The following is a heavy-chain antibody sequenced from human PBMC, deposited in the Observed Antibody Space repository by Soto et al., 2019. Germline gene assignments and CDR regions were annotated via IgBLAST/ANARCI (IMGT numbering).Heavy chain of an antibody. D-gene: IGHD3-16*02. V-gene: IGHV1-69*13. CDR1: GGSFSSYA. CDR3: ASVLSAFGGVIVHGPSYWFDH. CDR2: IIPIFGTA. J-gene: IGHJ5*02. Sequence: ASVKVSYKASGGSFSSYALSWVRQAPGQGLEWMGGIIPIFGTANYAQKFQGRLTITADESTSIAYMELSSLRSEDTAVYYCASVLSAFGGVIVHGPSYWFDHWGQGALVTVSS.